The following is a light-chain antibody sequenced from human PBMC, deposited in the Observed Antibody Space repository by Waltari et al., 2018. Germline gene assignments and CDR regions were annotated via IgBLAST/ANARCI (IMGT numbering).Light chain of an antibody. J-gene: IGLJ1*01. V-gene: IGLV2-14*01. CDR2: EVS. Sequence: QSALTQPASVSGSPGQSITISCSGTDSDVGAYDFVSWYQQHPGKAPHLLIYEVSNRPSGVSKRVSASKSVNTASLTFSGLQAEDEADYYCSSYTTSSAPGVFGTGTRVTVL. CDR1: DSDVGAYDF. CDR3: SSYTTSSAPGV.